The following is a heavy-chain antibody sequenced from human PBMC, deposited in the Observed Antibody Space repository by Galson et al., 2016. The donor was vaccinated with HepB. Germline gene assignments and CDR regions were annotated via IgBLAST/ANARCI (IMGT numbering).Heavy chain of an antibody. CDR1: GGSISSGSYY. D-gene: IGHD5-12*01. CDR3: ARFYSGYDFRWFDP. Sequence: SETLSLTCAVSGGSISSGSYYWGWLRQPPGKGLEWIGSIYYSGNTYYSPSLKSRVTISVDTSKNQFSLKLSSVTAADTAVYYCARFYSGYDFRWFDPWGQGTLVTVSS. J-gene: IGHJ5*02. V-gene: IGHV4-39*01. CDR2: IYYSGNT.